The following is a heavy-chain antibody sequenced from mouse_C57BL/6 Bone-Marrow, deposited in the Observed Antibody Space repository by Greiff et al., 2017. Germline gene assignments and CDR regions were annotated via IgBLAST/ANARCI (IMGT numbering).Heavy chain of an antibody. Sequence: QVQLQQSGAELVKPGASVKISCKASGYAFSSYWMNWVKQRPGKGLEWIGQIYPGDGDTNYNGKFKGKATLTADKSSSTAYMQLSSLTSEDSAVYYCARETYYDYDKMAWFAYWGQGTLVTVSA. CDR3: ARETYYDYDKMAWFAY. V-gene: IGHV1-80*01. CDR2: IYPGDGDT. J-gene: IGHJ3*01. CDR1: GYAFSSYW. D-gene: IGHD2-4*01.